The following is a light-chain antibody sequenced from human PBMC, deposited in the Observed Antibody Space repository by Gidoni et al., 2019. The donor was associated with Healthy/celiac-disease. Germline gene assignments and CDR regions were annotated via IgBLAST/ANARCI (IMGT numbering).Light chain of an antibody. J-gene: IGKJ1*01. Sequence: DIQMTQSPSTLSASVGVRVTITCRASQSISSWLAWYQQKPGKAPKLLIDKASSLESGVPSRFSGSGSGTEFTLTISSLQPDDFATYYCQQYNSYSPWTFGQXTKVEIK. CDR2: KAS. CDR3: QQYNSYSPWT. CDR1: QSISSW. V-gene: IGKV1-5*03.